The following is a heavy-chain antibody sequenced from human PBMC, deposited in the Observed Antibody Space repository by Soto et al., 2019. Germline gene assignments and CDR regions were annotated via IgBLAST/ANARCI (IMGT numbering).Heavy chain of an antibody. J-gene: IGHJ5*02. Sequence: QVQLVQSGAEVKKPGASVKVSCKASGYTFTGYYMHWVRQAPGQGLEWMGWINPNSGGTNYAQKFQGWVTMTRDTSISTDYKELSRLRSDATAVYYCARQGAVTTRGWFDPWGQGTLVTASS. CDR3: ARQGAVTTRGWFDP. CDR2: INPNSGGT. V-gene: IGHV1-2*04. CDR1: GYTFTGYY. D-gene: IGHD4-17*01.